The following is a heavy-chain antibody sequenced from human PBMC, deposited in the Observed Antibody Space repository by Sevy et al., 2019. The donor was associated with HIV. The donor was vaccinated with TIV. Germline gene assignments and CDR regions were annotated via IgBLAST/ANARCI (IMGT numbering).Heavy chain of an antibody. D-gene: IGHD3-22*01. J-gene: IGHJ6*02. V-gene: IGHV3-9*01. CDR3: AKDIAGYYDSSGYYSRYYYYGMDV. CDR1: GFTFDDYA. Sequence: GGSLRLSCAASGFTFDDYAIHWVRQAPGKGLEWVSGISWNSGSIGYADSVKGRFTISRDNAKNSLYLQMNSLRAEDTALYYCAKDIAGYYDSSGYYSRYYYYGMDVWGQGTTVTVSS. CDR2: ISWNSGSI.